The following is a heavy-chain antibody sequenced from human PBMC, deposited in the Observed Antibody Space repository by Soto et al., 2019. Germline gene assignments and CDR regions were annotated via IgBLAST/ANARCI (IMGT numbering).Heavy chain of an antibody. Sequence: PGGSLRLSCGASGFTFSNYYMSWIRQAPGKGLEWVSYISSTGRTIYYVDSVKGRFTVSRDNAQNSLSLKLNSLRVEDTAVYYCARSYSSGWEFDYWGQGTQVTVSS. CDR3: ARSYSSGWEFDY. D-gene: IGHD6-19*01. CDR2: ISSTGRTI. J-gene: IGHJ4*02. V-gene: IGHV3-11*01. CDR1: GFTFSNYY.